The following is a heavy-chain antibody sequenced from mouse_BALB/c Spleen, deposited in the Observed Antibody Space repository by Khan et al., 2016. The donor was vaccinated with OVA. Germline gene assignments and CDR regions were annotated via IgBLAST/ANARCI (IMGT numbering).Heavy chain of an antibody. V-gene: IGHV14-3*02. CDR3: APAGTGDYFDY. J-gene: IGHJ2*01. CDR1: GFNIKDTH. Sequence: EVKLEESGAELVKPEASVKLSCTASGFNIKDTHMHWVKQRPEQGLEWIGRIDPANDNSKYDPRFQGKATITADTSSNTAYLHLSSLTSEDTAVYYCAPAGTGDYFDYWGQGTTLTVSS. D-gene: IGHD4-1*01. CDR2: IDPANDNS.